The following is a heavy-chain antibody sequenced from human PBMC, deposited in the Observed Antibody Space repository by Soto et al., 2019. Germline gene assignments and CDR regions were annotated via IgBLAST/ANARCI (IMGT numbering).Heavy chain of an antibody. CDR2: ISGSGGST. J-gene: IGHJ4*02. CDR1: GFTFSSYA. V-gene: IGHV3-23*01. Sequence: EVQLLESGGGLVQPGGSLRLSCAASGFTFSSYAMSWVRQAPGKGLEWVSAISGSGGSTYYADSVKGRFTISRDNSKNTLYLQMNRLRAEDTAVYYCAKDREWLGRPHKYFDYWGQGTLVTVSS. D-gene: IGHD6-19*01. CDR3: AKDREWLGRPHKYFDY.